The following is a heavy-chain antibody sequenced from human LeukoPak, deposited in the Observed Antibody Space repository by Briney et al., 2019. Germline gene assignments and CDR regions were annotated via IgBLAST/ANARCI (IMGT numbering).Heavy chain of an antibody. V-gene: IGHV3-21*01. CDR1: GFTFSSYS. Sequence: PGGSLRLSCAASGFTFSSYSMNWVRQAPGKGLEWVSSISSSSSYIYYADSVKGRFTISRDNAKNSLYLQMNSLRAEDTAVYYCARDMSVAGISWFDPWGQGTLVTVSS. CDR3: ARDMSVAGISWFDP. D-gene: IGHD6-19*01. J-gene: IGHJ5*02. CDR2: ISSSSSYI.